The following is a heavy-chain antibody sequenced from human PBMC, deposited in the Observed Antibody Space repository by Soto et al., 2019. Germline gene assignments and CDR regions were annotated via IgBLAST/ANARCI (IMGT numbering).Heavy chain of an antibody. CDR3: AREVPSYDSSGYQLALIDY. CDR1: GGTFSSYT. J-gene: IGHJ4*02. D-gene: IGHD3-22*01. CDR2: IIPILGIA. V-gene: IGHV1-69*04. Sequence: GASVKVFCKASGGTFSSYTISWVRQAPGQGLEWMGRIIPILGIANYAQKFQGRVTITADKSTSTAYMELSSLRSEDTAVYYCAREVPSYDSSGYQLALIDYWGQGTLVTVSS.